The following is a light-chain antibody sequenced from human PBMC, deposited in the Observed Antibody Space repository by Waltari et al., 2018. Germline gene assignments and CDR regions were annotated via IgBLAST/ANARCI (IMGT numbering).Light chain of an antibody. CDR1: NIGSKS. V-gene: IGLV3-21*04. Sequence: SYVVTQSPSVSVAPGETARITCGGDNIGSKSGHCYQQRPGQAPELVISYDSDRPSGIPERFSGSNSGNTATLTISWVEAEDEADYYCLVWHSTIDHQGVFGGGTKLTVL. CDR2: YDS. J-gene: IGLJ2*01. CDR3: LVWHSTIDHQGV.